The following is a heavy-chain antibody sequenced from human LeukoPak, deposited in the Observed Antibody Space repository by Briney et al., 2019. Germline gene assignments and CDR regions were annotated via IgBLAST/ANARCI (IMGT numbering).Heavy chain of an antibody. V-gene: IGHV1-2*02. J-gene: IGHJ4*02. CDR2: INPNSGGT. D-gene: IGHD6-6*01. Sequence: ASVKVSCKASGYTFTGYYMHWVRQAPGQGLEWMGWINPNSGGTNYAQKFQGRVTMTRDTSISTAYMELSRLRSDDTAVYYCARDRKAARPYYFDYWGRGTLVTVSS. CDR1: GYTFTGYY. CDR3: ARDRKAARPYYFDY.